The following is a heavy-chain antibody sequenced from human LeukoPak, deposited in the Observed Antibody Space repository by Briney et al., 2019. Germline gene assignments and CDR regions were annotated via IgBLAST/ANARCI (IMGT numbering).Heavy chain of an antibody. Sequence: SETLSLTCAVYGGSFSGYYWSWIRQPPGKGLEWIGEINHSGSTNYNPSLKSRVTISVDTSKNQFSLKLSSVTAADTAVYYCARAPVNHYDSSGTYFDYWGQGTLVTVSS. CDR1: GGSFSGYY. D-gene: IGHD3-22*01. J-gene: IGHJ4*02. CDR2: INHSGST. CDR3: ARAPVNHYDSSGTYFDY. V-gene: IGHV4-34*01.